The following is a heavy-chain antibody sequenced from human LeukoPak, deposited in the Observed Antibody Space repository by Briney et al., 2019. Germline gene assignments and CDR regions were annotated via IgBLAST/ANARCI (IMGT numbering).Heavy chain of an antibody. Sequence: GEPLRVSCAVSGAAFIILAMHWIRQCPGKELEFVSAIGGDGTITHYGDSVRGRFMITRDNSKNTMYLQMGGLRPEDTAVYFCATGYNHYYDYWGQGIQVTVSS. CDR3: ATGYNHYYDY. V-gene: IGHV3-64*02. CDR2: IGGDGTIT. D-gene: IGHD5-24*01. J-gene: IGHJ4*02. CDR1: GAAFIILA.